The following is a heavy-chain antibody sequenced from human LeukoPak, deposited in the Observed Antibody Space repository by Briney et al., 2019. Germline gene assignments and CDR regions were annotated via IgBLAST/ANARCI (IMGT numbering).Heavy chain of an antibody. CDR3: ARTRREYQLLSFDY. CDR2: IYHRGST. CDR1: GYSISSSYY. D-gene: IGHD2-2*01. Sequence: PSETLSLTCAVSGYSISSSYYWGWIRQPPGKGLEWIGSIYHRGSTYYNPSLKSRVTISVDTSKNQFSLKLSSVTAADTAVYYCARTRREYQLLSFDYWGQGTLVTVSS. J-gene: IGHJ4*02. V-gene: IGHV4-38-2*01.